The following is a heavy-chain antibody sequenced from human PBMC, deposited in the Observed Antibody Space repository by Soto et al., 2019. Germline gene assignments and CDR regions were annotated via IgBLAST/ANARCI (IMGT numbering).Heavy chain of an antibody. Sequence: SETLSLTCTVSGGSVSSGSYYWSWIRQPPGKGLEWIGHIYYSGSTNYNPSLKSRVTISVDTSKNQFSLKLSSVTAADTAVYYCARDGPGIGYYYYGMDVWGQGTTVTVSS. V-gene: IGHV4-61*01. D-gene: IGHD6-13*01. CDR2: IYYSGST. CDR1: GGSVSSGSYY. J-gene: IGHJ6*02. CDR3: ARDGPGIGYYYYGMDV.